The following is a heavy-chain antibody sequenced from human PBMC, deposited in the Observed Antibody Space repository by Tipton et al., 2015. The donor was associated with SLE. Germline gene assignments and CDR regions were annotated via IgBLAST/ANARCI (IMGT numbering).Heavy chain of an antibody. Sequence: QVQLVQSGGEVKKPGASVKVSCRASGGTFSDYTITWVRQAPGQGPEWMGEIIPMSGAAHYAQKFQGRVTITADASTSTTYMQLSSLRSDDTAFYYCARDWNAIRGYTYGLDWWGQGTLVTVSS. CDR1: GGTFSDYT. CDR2: IIPMSGAA. J-gene: IGHJ4*02. V-gene: IGHV1-69*01. CDR3: ARDWNAIRGYTYGLDW. D-gene: IGHD2-8*01.